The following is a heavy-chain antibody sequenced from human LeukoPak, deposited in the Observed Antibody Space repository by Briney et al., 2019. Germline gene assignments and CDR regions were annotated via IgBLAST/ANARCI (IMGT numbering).Heavy chain of an antibody. J-gene: IGHJ3*02. D-gene: IGHD3-9*01. Sequence: ARSLRLSCAASGFTFSSYAMHWVRHPQGKGLEWVAVISYDGSNKYYADSVKGRFTISRDNSKNTLYLQMNSVRVKDAAVYYCARIYFDWLEDAFDIWGQGTVVTVSS. CDR3: ARIYFDWLEDAFDI. CDR1: GFTFSSYA. CDR2: ISYDGSNK. V-gene: IGHV3-30*04.